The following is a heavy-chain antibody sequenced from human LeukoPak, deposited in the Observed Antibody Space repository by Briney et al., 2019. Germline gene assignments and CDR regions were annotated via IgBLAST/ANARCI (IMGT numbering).Heavy chain of an antibody. CDR3: AASSGVTLGRF. J-gene: IGHJ4*02. D-gene: IGHD3-16*01. Sequence: SETLSLTCTVSGGSISSGTHYYNWIRQHPGKGLEWIGYIYYTGITSYNPSLKSRVTMSVDTSMNQVSLKVTSLTAADTAVYYCAASSGVTLGRFWGQGALVTVSS. CDR1: GGSISSGTHY. V-gene: IGHV4-31*03. CDR2: IYYTGIT.